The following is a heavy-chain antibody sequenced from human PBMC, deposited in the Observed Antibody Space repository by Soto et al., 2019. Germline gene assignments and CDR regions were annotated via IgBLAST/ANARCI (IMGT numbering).Heavy chain of an antibody. D-gene: IGHD1-26*01. Sequence: QVQLQESGPGLVKPSETLSLTCTVSGGSISSYCWSWVRQPPGEGLEWIANICNSGGTNYNPSLKSRVVIALGTSRNQSSLKLSSVTAADTAGYSCACGVGRYGSNLDYSGQGTLVTVSS. J-gene: IGHJ4*02. CDR1: GGSISSYC. CDR2: ICNSGGT. V-gene: IGHV4-59*01. CDR3: ACGVGRYGSNLDY.